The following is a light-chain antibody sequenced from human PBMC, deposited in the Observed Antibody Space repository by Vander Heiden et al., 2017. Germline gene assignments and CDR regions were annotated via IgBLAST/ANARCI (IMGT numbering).Light chain of an antibody. CDR2: DVS. J-gene: IGLJ2*01. CDR3: TSYTSRTTWV. V-gene: IGLV2-14*03. CDR1: SSDVGGYNY. Sequence: HSALPPPASVSASPAPSITISCTGNSSDVGGYNYVSWYQQHPGKAPKVMIYDVSNRPSGVSNRFSGSKSGNTASLTISGLQAEDEADYYCTSYTSRTTWVFGGGTKLTVL.